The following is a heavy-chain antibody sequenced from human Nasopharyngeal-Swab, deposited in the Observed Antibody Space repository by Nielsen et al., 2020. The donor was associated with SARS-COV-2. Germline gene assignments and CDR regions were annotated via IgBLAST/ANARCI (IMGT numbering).Heavy chain of an antibody. D-gene: IGHD5-18*01. CDR3: AKGGYSFGYADY. Sequence: GESLKISCAASGFTFSSYWMSWVRQAPGKGLEWVSYISSSGSTIYYADSVKGRFTISRDNSKNTVYLQMNSLRAEDTAVYYCAKGGYSFGYADYWGQGTLVTVSS. V-gene: IGHV3-48*01. CDR2: ISSSGSTI. J-gene: IGHJ4*02. CDR1: GFTFSSYW.